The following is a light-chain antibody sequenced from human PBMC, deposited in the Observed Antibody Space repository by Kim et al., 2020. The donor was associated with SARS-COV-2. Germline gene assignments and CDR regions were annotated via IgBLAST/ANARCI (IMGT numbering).Light chain of an antibody. Sequence: SVGDRVTITCRASQSIITYLNWYQQKPGEAPRLLISLSSSLQSGVPSRFSGSGSGTDFTLTISSLRPEDVATYYCQQTYGTPLFTFGPGTKVDIK. CDR1: QSIITY. CDR3: QQTYGTPLFT. V-gene: IGKV1-39*01. CDR2: LSS. J-gene: IGKJ3*01.